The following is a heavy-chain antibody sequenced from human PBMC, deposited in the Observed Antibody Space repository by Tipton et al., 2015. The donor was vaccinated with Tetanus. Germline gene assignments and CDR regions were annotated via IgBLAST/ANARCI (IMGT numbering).Heavy chain of an antibody. V-gene: IGHV4-4*07. CDR1: GGSVSPYF. J-gene: IGHJ5*02. CDR2: IYISGDT. Sequence: LRLSCSVSGGSVSPYFWVWIRQAAGKGLEWIGRIYISGDTNYNPSLKSRVTMLVDTSKNQVSLKLTSVTVADTAVYYCARDRGFTTYNYFDPWGQGTLVTVSS. D-gene: IGHD3-22*01. CDR3: ARDRGFTTYNYFDP.